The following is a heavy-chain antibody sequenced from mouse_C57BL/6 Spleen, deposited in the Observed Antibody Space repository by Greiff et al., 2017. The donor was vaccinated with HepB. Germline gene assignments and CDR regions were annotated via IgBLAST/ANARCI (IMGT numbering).Heavy chain of an antibody. CDR3: ARGVTYYSNYVAY. J-gene: IGHJ3*01. Sequence: QVQLQQPGAELVKPGASVKLSCKASGYTFTSYWMQWVKQRPGQGLEWIGEIDPSDSYTNYNQKFKGKATLTVDTSSITAYMQLSSLTSEDSAVYYCARGVTYYSNYVAYWGQGTLVTVSA. V-gene: IGHV1-50*01. CDR2: IDPSDSYT. CDR1: GYTFTSYW. D-gene: IGHD2-5*01.